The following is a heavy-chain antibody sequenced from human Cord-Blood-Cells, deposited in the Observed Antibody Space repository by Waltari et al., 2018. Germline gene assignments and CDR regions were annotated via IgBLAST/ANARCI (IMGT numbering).Heavy chain of an antibody. CDR2: IYYSGNT. J-gene: IGHJ4*02. Sequence: QLQLQESGPGLVKPSETLSLTCTVSGGSISSSSYYWGWIRQPPGKGLEWIGNIYYSGNTYYNPSLKSRVTISVDTSKNQFSLKLSSVTAADTAVYYCARHRGYSSSWPLDYWGQGTLVTVSS. D-gene: IGHD6-13*01. CDR3: ARHRGYSSSWPLDY. CDR1: GGSISSSSYY. V-gene: IGHV4-39*01.